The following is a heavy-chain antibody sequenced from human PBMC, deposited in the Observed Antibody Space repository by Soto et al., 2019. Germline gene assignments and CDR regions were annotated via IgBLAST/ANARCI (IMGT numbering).Heavy chain of an antibody. J-gene: IGHJ5*02. D-gene: IGHD3-22*01. CDR1: GDTXSSTRW. CDR3: ARTGKFYYYDMSGLPFDP. V-gene: IGHV4-4*01. Sequence: AETLSLTCTVSGDTXSSTRWWSWVRLSPGRGLEWIGDIYHLGTTNYNPSLKRRVSISLDKSKNQFSLKLTSVTAADTAVYFCARTGKFYYYDMSGLPFDPWGPGVLVTVSS. CDR2: IYHLGTT.